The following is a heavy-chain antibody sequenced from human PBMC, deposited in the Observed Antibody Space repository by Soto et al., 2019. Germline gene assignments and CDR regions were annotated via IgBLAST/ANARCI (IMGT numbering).Heavy chain of an antibody. CDR2: ISGSGGST. CDR1: GFTFRNYA. Sequence: EVPLLESGGGLVQPGGSLRLPCAASGFTFRNYAMTWVRQAPGKGLEWVSSISGSGGSTHYADSVKGRFIISRDNSKNTVYLQMNRLRAEDTAIYYCAKGLPLEYWGQGTLVTVSS. V-gene: IGHV3-23*01. CDR3: AKGLPLEY. J-gene: IGHJ4*02. D-gene: IGHD3-16*01.